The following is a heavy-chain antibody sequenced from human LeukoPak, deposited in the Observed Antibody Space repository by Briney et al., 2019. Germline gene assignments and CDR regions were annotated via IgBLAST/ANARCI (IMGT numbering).Heavy chain of an antibody. CDR1: GFTFSNYW. J-gene: IGHJ6*03. CDR3: ARDPGYCSGGSCQYYYYYYMDV. Sequence: GGSLRLSCAASGFTFSNYWMHWVRQAPGKGLVWVSRINSDGSSTSYADSVKGRFTISRDNAKNSLYLQMNSLRAEDTAVYYCARDPGYCSGGSCQYYYYYYMDVWGKGTTVTVSS. V-gene: IGHV3-74*01. D-gene: IGHD2-15*01. CDR2: INSDGSST.